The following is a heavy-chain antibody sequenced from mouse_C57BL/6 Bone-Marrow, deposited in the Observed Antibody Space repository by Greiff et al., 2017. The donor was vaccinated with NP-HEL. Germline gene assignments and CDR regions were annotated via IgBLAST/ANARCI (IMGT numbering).Heavy chain of an antibody. D-gene: IGHD2-10*02. J-gene: IGHJ3*01. CDR2: ISSGGSYT. Sequence: DVQLVESGGDLVKPGGSLKLSCAASGFTFSSYGMSWVRQTPDKRLEWVATISSGGSYTYYPDSVKGRFTISRDNAKNTLYLQMSSLKSEDTAMYYCARRGVWEPFAYWGQGTLVTVSA. V-gene: IGHV5-6*01. CDR3: ARRGVWEPFAY. CDR1: GFTFSSYG.